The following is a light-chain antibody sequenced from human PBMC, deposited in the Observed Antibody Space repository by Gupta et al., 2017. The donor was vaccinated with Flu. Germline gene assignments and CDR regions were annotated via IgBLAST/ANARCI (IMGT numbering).Light chain of an antibody. Sequence: ITISCTGSRDNIGSYDYVSWYQHHPGKAPKLIVYAVNSRPSGVSDRFSGSKSGYTASLTTYGLQPEDEAHYYCNSYTTTDTPAVFGGGTRLTVL. J-gene: IGLJ3*02. CDR2: AVN. V-gene: IGLV2-14*01. CDR3: NSYTTTDTPAV. CDR1: RDNIGSYDY.